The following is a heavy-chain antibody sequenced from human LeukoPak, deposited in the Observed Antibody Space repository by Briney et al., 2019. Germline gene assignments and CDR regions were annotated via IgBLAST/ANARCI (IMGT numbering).Heavy chain of an antibody. CDR1: GGSISSYY. J-gene: IGHJ3*02. V-gene: IGHV4-34*01. D-gene: IGHD1-26*01. Sequence: SETLSLTCTVSGGSISSYYWSWIRQPPGKGLEWIGEINHSGSTNYNPSLKSRVTMSVDTSKNQFSLKLSSVTAVDTAVYYCARDGSYGAFDIWGQGTMVTVSS. CDR3: ARDGSYGAFDI. CDR2: INHSGST.